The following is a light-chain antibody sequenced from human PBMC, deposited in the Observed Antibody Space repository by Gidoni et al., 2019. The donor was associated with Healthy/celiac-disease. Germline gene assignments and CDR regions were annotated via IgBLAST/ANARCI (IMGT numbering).Light chain of an antibody. J-gene: IGKJ2*01. CDR1: QSISSY. V-gene: IGKV1-39*01. CDR3: QQSYSTPHT. Sequence: DIQMTQSPSYLSSSVGDRVTITCRASQSISSYLNWYQQKPGKAPKLLIYAASSLQSGVPSRFSGSGSVTDFTRTISSLQPEDFATYYCQQSYSTPHTFGQGTKLEIK. CDR2: AAS.